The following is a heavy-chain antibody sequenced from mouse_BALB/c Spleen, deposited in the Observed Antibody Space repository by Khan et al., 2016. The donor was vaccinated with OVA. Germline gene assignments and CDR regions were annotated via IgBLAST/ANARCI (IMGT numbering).Heavy chain of an antibody. Sequence: EVQLQESGAELVKPGASVKLSCSASGFNIKDTYIHWMKQRPEQGLEWIGRIDPPNDDSKYGPKFQAKATLTADKSSNTAYLQLSSLTSEDTAVYYCGTLYGNPFAFWGQGTLVSVSA. J-gene: IGHJ3*01. V-gene: IGHV14-3*02. CDR2: IDPPNDDS. CDR3: GTLYGNPFAF. CDR1: GFNIKDTY. D-gene: IGHD2-1*01.